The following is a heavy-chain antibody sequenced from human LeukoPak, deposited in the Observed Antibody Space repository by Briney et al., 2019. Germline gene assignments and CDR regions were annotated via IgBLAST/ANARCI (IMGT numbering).Heavy chain of an antibody. CDR3: ARSWEGLRWRYWYFDL. D-gene: IGHD4-23*01. CDR2: INHSGST. Sequence: SETLSLTCAVYGGSFSGYYWSWIRQPPGKGLEWIGEINHSGSTNYNPSLKSRVTISVDTSKNQFSLKLSSVTAADTAVYYCARSWEGLRWRYWYFDLWGRGTLVTVSS. J-gene: IGHJ2*01. V-gene: IGHV4-34*01. CDR1: GGSFSGYY.